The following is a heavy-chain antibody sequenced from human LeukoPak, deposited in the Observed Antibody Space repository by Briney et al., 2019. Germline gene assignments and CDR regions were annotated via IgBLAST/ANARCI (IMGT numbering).Heavy chain of an antibody. CDR1: GFTFSSYW. CDR3: ARVPYDYGGAWGFDY. V-gene: IGHV3-74*01. Sequence: TGGSLRLSCAASGFTFSSYWMHWVRQAPGKGLVWVSRINSDGSSTSYADSVKGRFTISRDNAKNTLYLQMNSLRAEDTAVYYYARVPYDYGGAWGFDYWGQGTLVTVSS. J-gene: IGHJ4*02. CDR2: INSDGSST. D-gene: IGHD4-23*01.